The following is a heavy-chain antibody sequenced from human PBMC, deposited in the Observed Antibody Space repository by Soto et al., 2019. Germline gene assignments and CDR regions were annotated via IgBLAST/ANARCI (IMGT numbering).Heavy chain of an antibody. V-gene: IGHV3-30*03. CDR1: GFTFSSYG. D-gene: IGHD2-21*01. CDR2: ISYDGSNK. CDR3: ARGGGGGLFDP. J-gene: IGHJ5*02. Sequence: PGGSLRLSCAASGFTFSSYGMHWVRQAPGKGLEWVAVISYDGSNKYYADSVKGRFTISRDNSKNTLYLQMNSLTADDTGVYYCARGGGGGLFDPWGQGSLVTVSS.